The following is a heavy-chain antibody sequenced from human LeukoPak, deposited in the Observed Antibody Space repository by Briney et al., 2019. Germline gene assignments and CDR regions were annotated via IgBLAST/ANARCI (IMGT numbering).Heavy chain of an antibody. J-gene: IGHJ4*02. Sequence: GGSLRLSCAASGFTFSSYEMNWVRQAPGKGLEWVSYISSSGSTIYYADSVKGRFTISRDNAKNSLYLQMNSLRAEDTAVYYCARASLNNWNDYWGQGTLVIVSS. CDR1: GFTFSSYE. CDR3: ARASLNNWNDY. CDR2: ISSSGSTI. D-gene: IGHD1-20*01. V-gene: IGHV3-48*03.